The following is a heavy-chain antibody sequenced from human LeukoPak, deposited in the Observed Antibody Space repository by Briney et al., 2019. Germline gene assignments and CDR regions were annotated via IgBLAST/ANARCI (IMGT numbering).Heavy chain of an antibody. CDR1: GFIFSSYG. D-gene: IGHD5-18*01. Sequence: GGSLRLSCAASGFIFSSYGMHWVRQAPGKGLEWVAVISYDGSNKYYADSVKGRFTISRDNSKNTLYLQMNSLRAEDTAVYYCAKQTTWIQLWNPFDFWGQGTLVIVSS. CDR3: AKQTTWIQLWNPFDF. CDR2: ISYDGSNK. J-gene: IGHJ4*02. V-gene: IGHV3-30*18.